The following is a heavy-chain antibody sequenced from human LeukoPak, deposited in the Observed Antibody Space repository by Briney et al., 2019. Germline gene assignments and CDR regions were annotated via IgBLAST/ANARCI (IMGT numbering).Heavy chain of an antibody. D-gene: IGHD1-26*01. CDR1: GGSISSGDYY. CDR2: IYYSGST. Sequence: SDTLSLTCTVSGGSISSGDYYWSWIRQPPGKGLEWIGYIYYSGSTYYNPSLKSRVTISVDTSKNQFSLKLSSVTAADTAVYYCARAPASGSYFDYWGQGTLVTVSS. V-gene: IGHV4-30-4*02. CDR3: ARAPASGSYFDY. J-gene: IGHJ4*02.